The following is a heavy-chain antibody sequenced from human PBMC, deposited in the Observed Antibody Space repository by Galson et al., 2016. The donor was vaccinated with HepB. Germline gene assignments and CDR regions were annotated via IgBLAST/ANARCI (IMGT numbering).Heavy chain of an antibody. Sequence: SETLSLTCTVYGSSFDGYFWSWIRQPPGRGLEWVGEVNYSGTTNYNMSLKSRATISADTSKSQFSLNLTSVTAADTGVYYCARMPDHKGIWGQGILVIVS. CDR2: VNYSGTT. CDR3: ARMPDHKGI. D-gene: IGHD2-2*01. CDR1: GSSFDGYF. V-gene: IGHV4-34*01. J-gene: IGHJ4*02.